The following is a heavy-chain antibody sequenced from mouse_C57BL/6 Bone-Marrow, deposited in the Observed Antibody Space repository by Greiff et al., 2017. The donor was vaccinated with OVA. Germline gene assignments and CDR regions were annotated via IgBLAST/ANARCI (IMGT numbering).Heavy chain of an antibody. D-gene: IGHD1-1*01. CDR1: GFTFSDYG. V-gene: IGHV5-17*01. Sequence: EVMLVESGGGLVKPGGSLKLSCAASGFTFSDYGMHWVRQAPEKGLEWVAYISSGSSTIYYADTVKGRFTISKDNAKDDLFLQMTSLRSEDTAMFYCASTVVEVDYWGQGTTVTVSS. J-gene: IGHJ4*01. CDR2: ISSGSSTI. CDR3: ASTVVEVDY.